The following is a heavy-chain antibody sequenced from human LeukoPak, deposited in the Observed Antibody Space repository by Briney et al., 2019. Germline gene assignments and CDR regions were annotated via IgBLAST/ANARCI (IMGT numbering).Heavy chain of an antibody. Sequence: SQTLPLTCTVSGGSISSGGYYWSWIRQHPGKGLEWIGYIYYSGSTYYNPSLKSRVTISVDTSKNQFSLKLSSVTAADTAVYYCASSTPVTTTYSFDYWGQGTLVTVSS. J-gene: IGHJ4*02. V-gene: IGHV4-31*03. CDR1: GGSISSGGYY. D-gene: IGHD4-17*01. CDR3: ASSTPVTTTYSFDY. CDR2: IYYSGST.